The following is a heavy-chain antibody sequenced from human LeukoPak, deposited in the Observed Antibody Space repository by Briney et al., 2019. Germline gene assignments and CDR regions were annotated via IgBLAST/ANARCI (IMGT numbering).Heavy chain of an antibody. V-gene: IGHV3-9*03. D-gene: IGHD3-22*01. J-gene: IGHJ4*02. CDR2: ISWNSGSI. Sequence: PGRSLRLSCAASGFTFDDYAMHWVRQAPGKGLEWVSGISWNSGSIGYAGSVKGRFTISRDNAKNSLYLQMNSLRAEDMALYYCAKDKGGYFYYFDYWGQGTLVTVSS. CDR3: AKDKGGYFYYFDY. CDR1: GFTFDDYA.